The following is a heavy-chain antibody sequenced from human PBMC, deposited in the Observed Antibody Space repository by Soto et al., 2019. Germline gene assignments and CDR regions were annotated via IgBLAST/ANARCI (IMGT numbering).Heavy chain of an antibody. D-gene: IGHD2-2*01. J-gene: IGHJ4*02. V-gene: IGHV4-59*01. CDR3: ARAPRCSSTSCYHFDY. CDR2: IYYSGCT. Sequence: SETLSLTCTVSGGSISSYYWSWIRQPPGKGLEWIGYIYYSGCTNYNPSLKSRVTISVDTSKNQFSLKLSSVTAADTAVYYCARAPRCSSTSCYHFDYWGQGTLVTVSS. CDR1: GGSISSYY.